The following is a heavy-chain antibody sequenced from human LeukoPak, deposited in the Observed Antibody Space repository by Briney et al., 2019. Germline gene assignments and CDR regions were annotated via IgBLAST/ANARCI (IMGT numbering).Heavy chain of an antibody. CDR2: IYSGGST. Sequence: GGSLRLSCAASGFTVSSNYMSWVRQAPGKGLEWVSVIYSGGSTYYADSVKGRFTISRDNSKNTLYLQMNSLRAEDTAVYYCARDRDDSSGWNYWGQGTLVTVSS. V-gene: IGHV3-66*01. CDR3: ARDRDDSSGWNY. D-gene: IGHD3-22*01. CDR1: GFTVSSNY. J-gene: IGHJ4*02.